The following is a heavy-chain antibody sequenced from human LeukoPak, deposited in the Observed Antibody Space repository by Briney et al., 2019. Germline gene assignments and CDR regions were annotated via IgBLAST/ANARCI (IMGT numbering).Heavy chain of an antibody. Sequence: GESLKISCKGSGYSFTSYWIGWVRQMPGKGLEWMGIIYPGDSHTRYSPSFQGQVTISADKSISTAYLQWSSLKASDTAMYYCARRYGSGSYYNPDFDYWGQGTLVTVSS. CDR3: ARRYGSGSYYNPDFDY. V-gene: IGHV5-51*01. J-gene: IGHJ4*02. D-gene: IGHD3-10*01. CDR1: GYSFTSYW. CDR2: IYPGDSHT.